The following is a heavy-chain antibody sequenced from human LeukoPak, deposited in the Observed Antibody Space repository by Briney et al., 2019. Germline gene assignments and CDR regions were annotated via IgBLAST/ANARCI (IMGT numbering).Heavy chain of an antibody. Sequence: GASVKVSCKASGYTFRDYGISWVRQAPGQGLEWMGWISPYNANTNYAQKLQGRVTMTTDTSTSTAYMELRSLRSDDTAVYYCARDFYYGSGSYPPPIDYWGQGTLVTVSS. D-gene: IGHD3-10*01. CDR3: ARDFYYGSGSYPPPIDY. CDR2: ISPYNANT. V-gene: IGHV1-18*01. CDR1: GYTFRDYG. J-gene: IGHJ4*02.